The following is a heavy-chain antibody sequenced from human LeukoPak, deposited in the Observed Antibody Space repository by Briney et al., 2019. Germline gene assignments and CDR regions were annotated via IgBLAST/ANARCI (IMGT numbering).Heavy chain of an antibody. CDR2: INHSGST. V-gene: IGHV4-34*01. D-gene: IGHD2-8*01. Sequence: SETLSPTCAVYGGSFSGYYWSWIRQPPGKGLEWIGEINHSGSTNYNPSLKSRVTISVDTSKNQFSLRLSSVTAADTAVYYCARVYCTNGVCSEDDYWGQGTLVTVSS. CDR1: GGSFSGYY. CDR3: ARVYCTNGVCSEDDY. J-gene: IGHJ4*02.